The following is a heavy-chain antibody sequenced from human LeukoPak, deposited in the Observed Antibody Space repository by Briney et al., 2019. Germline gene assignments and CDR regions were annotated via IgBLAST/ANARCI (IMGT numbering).Heavy chain of an antibody. CDR2: IRSKAYGGTT. CDR3: TRAFRGYGGNPHY. Sequence: GGSLRLSCTASGFTFSDYAMSWVRQAPGKGLEWVGFIRSKAYGGTTEYAASVKGRFTISRDDSKSIAYLQMNSLKTEDTAVYYCTRAFRGYGGNPHYWGQGTLVTVSS. V-gene: IGHV3-49*04. D-gene: IGHD4-23*01. CDR1: GFTFSDYA. J-gene: IGHJ4*02.